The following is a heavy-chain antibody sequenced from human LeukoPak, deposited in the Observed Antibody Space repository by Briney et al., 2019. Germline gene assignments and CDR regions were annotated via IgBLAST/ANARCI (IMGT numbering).Heavy chain of an antibody. CDR1: GYTFTGYY. Sequence: GASVKVSCKASGYTFTGYYMHWVRQAPGQGLEWMGWINPNSGGTNYAQKFQGRVTMTRDTSISTAYMELSRLRSDDTAVYYCARALMSSIEARSVDYWGQGTLVTVSS. CDR2: INPNSGGT. D-gene: IGHD6-6*01. V-gene: IGHV1-2*02. J-gene: IGHJ4*02. CDR3: ARALMSSIEARSVDY.